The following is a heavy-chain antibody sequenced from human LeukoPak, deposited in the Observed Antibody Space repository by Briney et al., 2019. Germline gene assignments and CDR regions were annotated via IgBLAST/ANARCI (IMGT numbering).Heavy chain of an antibody. V-gene: IGHV3-23*01. CDR1: GFTFSSYA. Sequence: PGGSLRLSCAASGFTFSSYAMSWVRQAPGQGLELVSAISGSGGGTYYADSVKGRFTISRDNSKNTLYLQMNSLRAEDTAVYYCAKSPKYYYDSSGYYPTPLYYFDYWGQGTLVTVSS. CDR3: AKSPKYYYDSSGYYPTPLYYFDY. J-gene: IGHJ4*02. D-gene: IGHD3-22*01. CDR2: ISGSGGGT.